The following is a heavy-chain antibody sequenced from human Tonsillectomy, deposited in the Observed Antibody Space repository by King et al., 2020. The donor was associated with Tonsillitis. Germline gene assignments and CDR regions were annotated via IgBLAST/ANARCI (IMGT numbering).Heavy chain of an antibody. Sequence: VQLVESGGGLVKPGGSLRLSCATSGFTFSDYDMNWVRQAPGKGLEWVSSLSSSSTNIYFADSVKGRFSISRDNAKNSLFLQIHSLRVEDTAVYYCAKDKGADYYDRGRGAFDIWGQGTMVTVSS. CDR3: AKDKGADYYDRGRGAFDI. J-gene: IGHJ3*02. V-gene: IGHV3-21*01. CDR1: GFTFSDYD. D-gene: IGHD3-22*01. CDR2: LSSSSTNI.